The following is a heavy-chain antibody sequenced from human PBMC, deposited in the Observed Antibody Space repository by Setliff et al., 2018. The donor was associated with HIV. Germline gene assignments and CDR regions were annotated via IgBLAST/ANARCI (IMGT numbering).Heavy chain of an antibody. CDR2: IYYNGND. V-gene: IGHV4-31*03. D-gene: IGHD3-3*01. Sequence: SETLSLTCTVSGASISSGGYAWSWIRQHPGKGLEWIGYIYYNGNDYYNPSLERRVTISINTSKNQFSLKMSSVTAADTAVYYCARHLESKLLSYWGQGTLVTVSS. J-gene: IGHJ4*02. CDR3: ARHLESKLLSY. CDR1: GASISSGGYA.